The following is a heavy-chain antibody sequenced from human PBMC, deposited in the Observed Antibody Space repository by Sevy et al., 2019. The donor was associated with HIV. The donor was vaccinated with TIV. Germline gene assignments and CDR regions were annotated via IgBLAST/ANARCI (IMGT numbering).Heavy chain of an antibody. CDR3: ARDLPPSATTVAHFDC. J-gene: IGHJ4*02. Sequence: GESLKISCVASGFTFSSYGMNWVRQAPGKGLEWVSYISNSGTSMYYSDSVKGRFTISRDNARNSLYLQMNSLRAEDTAVYYCARDLPPSATTVAHFDCWGQGTLVTVSS. CDR1: GFTFSSYG. V-gene: IGHV3-48*03. CDR2: ISNSGTSM. D-gene: IGHD4-17*01.